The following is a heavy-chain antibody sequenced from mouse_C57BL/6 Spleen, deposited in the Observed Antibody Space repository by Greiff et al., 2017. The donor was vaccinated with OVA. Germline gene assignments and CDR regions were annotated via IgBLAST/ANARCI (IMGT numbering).Heavy chain of an antibody. CDR1: GYSITSGYY. J-gene: IGHJ4*01. CDR2: ISYDGSN. CDR3: ARDEAYYGNYGGWFAY. Sequence: EVQLVESGPGLVKPSQSLSLTCSVTGYSITSGYYWNWIRQFPGNKLEWMGYISYDGSNNYNPSLKNRISITRDTSKNQFFLKLNSVTTEDTATYYCARDEAYYGNYGGWFAYWGQGTSVTVSS. V-gene: IGHV3-6*01. D-gene: IGHD2-10*01.